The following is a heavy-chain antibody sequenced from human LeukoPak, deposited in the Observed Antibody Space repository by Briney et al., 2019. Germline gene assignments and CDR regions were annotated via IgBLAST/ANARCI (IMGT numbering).Heavy chain of an antibody. CDR2: IRYDGSNK. CDR3: AKDGGLGYYGSGSPYYYYYYYMDV. D-gene: IGHD3-10*01. Sequence: GGSLRLSCAASGFTFSSYGMHWVRQAPGKGLEWVAFIRYDGSNKYYADSVKGRFTISRDNSKNTLYLQMNSLRAEDTAVYYCAKDGGLGYYGSGSPYYYYYYYMDVWGKGTTVTVSS. J-gene: IGHJ6*03. V-gene: IGHV3-30*02. CDR1: GFTFSSYG.